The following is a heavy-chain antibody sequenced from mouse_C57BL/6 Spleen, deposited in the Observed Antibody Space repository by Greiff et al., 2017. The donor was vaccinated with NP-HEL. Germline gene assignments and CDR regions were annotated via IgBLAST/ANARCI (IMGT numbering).Heavy chain of an antibody. CDR3: ARKLPHYAMDY. J-gene: IGHJ4*01. D-gene: IGHD5-5*01. CDR2: IYPRSGNT. CDR1: GYTFTSYG. V-gene: IGHV1-81*01. Sequence: QVQLQQSGAELARPGASVKLSCKASGYTFTSYGISWVKQRTGQGLEWIGEIYPRSGNTYYNKKFKGKATLTADKSSSTAYMELRSLTSEDSAVYFCARKLPHYAMDYWGQGTSVTVSS.